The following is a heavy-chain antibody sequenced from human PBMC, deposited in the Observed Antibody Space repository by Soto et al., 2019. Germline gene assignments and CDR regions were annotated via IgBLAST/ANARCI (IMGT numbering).Heavy chain of an antibody. V-gene: IGHV3-21*01. CDR2: ISSSSSYI. Sequence: EVPLVESGGCLVEPGGSLRLSCAASGFTFSSYSMNWVRQAPGKGLEWVSSISSSSSYIYYADSVKGRFTISRDNAKNSLYLQMNSLRAEDTAVYYWARDRLWGPYYYYGMDVWGQGTTVTVSS. J-gene: IGHJ6*02. D-gene: IGHD3-10*01. CDR3: ARDRLWGPYYYYGMDV. CDR1: GFTFSSYS.